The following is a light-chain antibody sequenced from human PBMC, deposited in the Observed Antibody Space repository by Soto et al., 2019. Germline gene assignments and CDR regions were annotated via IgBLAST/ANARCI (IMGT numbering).Light chain of an antibody. J-gene: IGKJ1*01. Sequence: DIQMTQSPSTLSASVGDRVTITCRASQSISSWLAWYQQKPGKAPKLLIYDASSLESGVPSRFSGSGSGTEFTLTISSLQPDDFATYCCQQYNSYRTFGQGTKVQIK. V-gene: IGKV1-5*01. CDR1: QSISSW. CDR3: QQYNSYRT. CDR2: DAS.